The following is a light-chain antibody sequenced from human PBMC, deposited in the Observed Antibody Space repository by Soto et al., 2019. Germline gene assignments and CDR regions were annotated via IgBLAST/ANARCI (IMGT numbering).Light chain of an antibody. Sequence: DIQMTQSPSSLSASVGDRVTITCRASQSVSSYLNWYQQKPGKAPKVLIYAASALQSGVPARFSGSGYGTDFTLTIDSLQPEDFATYCCQQSFVPPRTFGQGTKVEIK. V-gene: IGKV1-39*01. CDR3: QQSFVPPRT. J-gene: IGKJ1*01. CDR1: QSVSSY. CDR2: AAS.